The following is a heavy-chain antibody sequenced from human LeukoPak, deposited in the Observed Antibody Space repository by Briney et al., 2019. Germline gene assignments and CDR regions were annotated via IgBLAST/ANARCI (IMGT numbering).Heavy chain of an antibody. CDR1: GGSISSYY. V-gene: IGHV4-59*08. D-gene: IGHD4-23*01. Sequence: SETLSHTCTVSGGSISSYYWSWIRQPPGKGLEWIGYIYYSGSTNYNPSLKSRVTISVDTSKNQFSLKLSSVTAADTAVYYCARQWYGGNSGIDYWGQGTLVTVSS. J-gene: IGHJ4*02. CDR3: ARQWYGGNSGIDY. CDR2: IYYSGST.